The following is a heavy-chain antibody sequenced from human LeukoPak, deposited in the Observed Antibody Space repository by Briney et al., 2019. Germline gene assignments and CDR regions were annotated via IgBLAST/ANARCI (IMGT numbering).Heavy chain of an antibody. CDR1: GFTFSSYG. CDR2: ISYDGSNK. V-gene: IGHV3-30*18. D-gene: IGHD5-24*01. CDR3: AKDRMATIIGEFDY. Sequence: GGSLRLSCTAAGFTFSSYGMHWVRQAPGKGPEWVAVISYDGSNKYYADSVKGRFTISRDNSKNTLYLQMNSLRAEDTAVYYCAKDRMATIIGEFDYWGQGTLVTVSS. J-gene: IGHJ4*02.